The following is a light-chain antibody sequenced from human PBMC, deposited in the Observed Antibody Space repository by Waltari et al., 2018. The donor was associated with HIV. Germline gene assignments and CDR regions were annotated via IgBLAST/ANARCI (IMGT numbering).Light chain of an antibody. CDR3: QQYGSSPSWT. Sequence: EIVLTQSPGTLSLSPGERATLSCRASASVSSTYVAWYQLKGGQAPRLLIYGASSRATGIPDRFSGSGSGTDFSLTSSRLEPEDFAVYYCQQYGSSPSWTFGQGTSVEIK. CDR1: ASVSSTY. CDR2: GAS. V-gene: IGKV3-20*01. J-gene: IGKJ1*01.